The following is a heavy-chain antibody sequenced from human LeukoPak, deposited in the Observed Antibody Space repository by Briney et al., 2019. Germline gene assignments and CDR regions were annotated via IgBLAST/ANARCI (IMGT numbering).Heavy chain of an antibody. CDR3: ARGDSSSWAHFDY. Sequence: SETLSLTCTVSGGSISSGGYYWSWIRQPPGKGLEWIGYIYHSGSTYYNPSLKSRVTISVDRSKNQFSLKLSSVTAADTAVYYCARGDSSSWAHFDYWGQGTLVTVSS. CDR1: GGSISSGGYY. D-gene: IGHD6-13*01. J-gene: IGHJ4*02. CDR2: IYHSGST. V-gene: IGHV4-30-2*01.